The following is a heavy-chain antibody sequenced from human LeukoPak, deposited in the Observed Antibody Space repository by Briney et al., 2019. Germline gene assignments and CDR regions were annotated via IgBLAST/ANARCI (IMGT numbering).Heavy chain of an antibody. D-gene: IGHD6-6*01. CDR2: ISSSSSYI. CDR3: ARDGIAARYWFDP. Sequence: GGSLRLSCAASGFTFSSYSMNWVRQAPGKGLEWVSSISSSSSYIYYADSVKGRFTISRDNAKNSLYLQMNSLRAEDTAVYYCARDGIAARYWFDPWGQGTLVTVSS. V-gene: IGHV3-21*01. J-gene: IGHJ5*02. CDR1: GFTFSSYS.